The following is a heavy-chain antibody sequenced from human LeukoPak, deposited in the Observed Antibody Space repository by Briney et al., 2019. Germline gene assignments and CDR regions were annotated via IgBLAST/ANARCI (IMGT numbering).Heavy chain of an antibody. Sequence: SETLSLTCAVSGGSISSCGYSWSWIPQSPCKGLECIGYSYHSRSTYYNPSLNHRVTISVDRSKNQFFLKLSSVPAADTAVYYCASGGDYYGSGSDNWFDPWGQGTLVSVSS. D-gene: IGHD3-10*01. CDR3: ASGGDYYGSGSDNWFDP. CDR2: SYHSRST. V-gene: IGHV4-30-2*06. CDR1: GGSISSCGYS. J-gene: IGHJ5*02.